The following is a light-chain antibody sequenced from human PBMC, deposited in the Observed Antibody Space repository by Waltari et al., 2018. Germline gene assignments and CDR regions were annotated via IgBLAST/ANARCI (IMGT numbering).Light chain of an antibody. CDR3: QHYVRLPAT. V-gene: IGKV3-20*01. Sequence: EIVLTQSPGTLSLSPGERATLSCRASQSVSGSLAWYQQKAGPAPRLLIYGVSSRATGIPERFSGSGSGTDFSLTISRLEPEDFAVYYCQHYVRLPATFGQGTKVEIK. J-gene: IGKJ1*01. CDR1: QSVSGS. CDR2: GVS.